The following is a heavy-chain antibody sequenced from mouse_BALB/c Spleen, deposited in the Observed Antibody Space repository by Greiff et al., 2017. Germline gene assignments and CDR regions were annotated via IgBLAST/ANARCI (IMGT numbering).Heavy chain of an antibody. V-gene: IGHV1-7*01. D-gene: IGHD2-1*01. J-gene: IGHJ2*01. Sequence: VQLQQSGAELAKPGASVKMSCKASGYTFTSYWMHWVKQRPGQGLEWIGYINPSTGYTEYNQKFKDKATLTADKSSSTAYMQLSSLTSEDSAVYYCAPGDGNYDYWGQGTTLTVSS. CDR3: APGDGNYDY. CDR2: INPSTGYT. CDR1: GYTFTSYW.